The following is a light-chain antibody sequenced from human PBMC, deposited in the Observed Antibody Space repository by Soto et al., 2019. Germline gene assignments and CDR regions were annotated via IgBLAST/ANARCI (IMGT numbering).Light chain of an antibody. CDR3: QSFDSRLSGRV. CDR1: SSNIGARYD. J-gene: IGLJ3*02. Sequence: SVLAQPPSVSGAPGQRVTISCTGSSSNIGARYDVNWYQHLPGTAPKLLIYGNTNRPSGVPDRFSASKSGTSASLAITGLQAEDEADYYCQSFDSRLSGRVFGGGTKLTVL. V-gene: IGLV1-40*01. CDR2: GNT.